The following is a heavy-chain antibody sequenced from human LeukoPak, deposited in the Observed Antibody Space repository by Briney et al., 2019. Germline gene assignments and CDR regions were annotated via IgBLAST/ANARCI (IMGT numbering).Heavy chain of an antibody. CDR2: ISYDGSNK. D-gene: IGHD1-26*01. CDR3: VKDRGSGSYYGEIDI. CDR1: GFTFSSYG. J-gene: IGHJ3*02. Sequence: PGRSLRLSCAASGFTFSSYGMHWVRQAPGKGLEWVAVISYDGSNKYYADSVKGRFTISRDNSKNTLHLQMNSLRAEDTAVYYCVKDRGSGSYYGEIDIWGQGTMVTVSS. V-gene: IGHV3-30*18.